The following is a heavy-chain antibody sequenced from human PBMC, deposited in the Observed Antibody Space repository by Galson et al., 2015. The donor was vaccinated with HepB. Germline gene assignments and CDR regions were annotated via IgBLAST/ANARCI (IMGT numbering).Heavy chain of an antibody. Sequence: SLRLSCAASGFTFSGSGIHWVRQAPGKGLEWVAVISYDGSDKNYADSVKGRFTISRDNSKKTLYLQMNSLRPEDTAVYYCARAENSRWRVFDYWGQGTLVTVSS. J-gene: IGHJ4*02. CDR3: ARAENSRWRVFDY. CDR1: GFTFSGSG. CDR2: ISYDGSDK. D-gene: IGHD6-13*01. V-gene: IGHV3-30*03.